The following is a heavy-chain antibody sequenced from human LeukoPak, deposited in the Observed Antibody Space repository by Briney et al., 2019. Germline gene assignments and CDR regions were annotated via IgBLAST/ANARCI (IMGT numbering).Heavy chain of an antibody. CDR1: GFTFSNAW. J-gene: IGHJ4*02. Sequence: GGSLRLSCAASGFTFSNAWMSWVRQAPGKGLEWVGRIKSKTDGGTTDYAAPVKGRFTISRDDSKNTLYLQVNSLKTEDTAVYYCTTEPGTPIRYGDYVYWGQGTLVTVSS. CDR2: IKSKTDGGTT. V-gene: IGHV3-15*01. D-gene: IGHD4-17*01. CDR3: TTEPGTPIRYGDYVY.